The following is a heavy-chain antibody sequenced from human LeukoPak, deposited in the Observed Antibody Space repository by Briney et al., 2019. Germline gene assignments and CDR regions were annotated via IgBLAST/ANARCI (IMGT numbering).Heavy chain of an antibody. CDR1: GGTFSSYA. CDR3: ARENVVVVAATGAFDI. D-gene: IGHD2-15*01. CDR2: IIAIFGTT. J-gene: IGHJ3*02. V-gene: IGHV1-69*05. Sequence: SVKVSCKASGGTFSSYAISWVRQAPGQGLEWMGGIIAIFGTTNYAQKFQGRVTITTDESTSTAYMEMSSLTSEDTAVYYCARENVVVVAATGAFDIWGQGTMVTVSS.